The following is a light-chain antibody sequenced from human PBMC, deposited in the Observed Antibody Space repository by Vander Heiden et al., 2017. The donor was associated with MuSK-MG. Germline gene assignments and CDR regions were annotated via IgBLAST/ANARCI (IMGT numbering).Light chain of an antibody. CDR1: SGSIASNY. Sequence: FMLTQPQSVSESPRQTVTISCTRSSGSIASNYVQWFQQRPGSAPTTVIYEDNQRPSGVPDRFSGSIDSSSNSASLTISGLKTEDEADYYCHSYDSNNQVFGGGTKLTVL. J-gene: IGLJ2*01. CDR2: EDN. CDR3: HSYDSNNQV. V-gene: IGLV6-57*03.